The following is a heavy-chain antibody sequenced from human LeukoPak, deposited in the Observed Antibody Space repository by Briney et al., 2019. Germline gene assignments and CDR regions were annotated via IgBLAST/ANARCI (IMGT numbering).Heavy chain of an antibody. CDR3: ARGYDYGDYSLDY. CDR2: INPNSGGT. CDR1: GYTFTGYY. V-gene: IGHV1-2*02. D-gene: IGHD4-17*01. J-gene: IGHJ4*02. Sequence: ASVKVSCKASGYTFTGYYMHWVRQAPGQGLEWMGWINPNSGGTNYAQKFQGRVTMTRDTSISTAYMELSRLRSDDTAVYYCARGYDYGDYSLDYWGQGTLVTVSS.